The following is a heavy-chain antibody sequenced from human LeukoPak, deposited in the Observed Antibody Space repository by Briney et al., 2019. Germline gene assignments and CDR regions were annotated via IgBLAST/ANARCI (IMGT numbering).Heavy chain of an antibody. V-gene: IGHV4-4*07. Sequence: PSETLSLTCTVSGGSISSYYWSWIRQPAGKGLEWIGRIYTSGSTNYNPSLKSRVTMSVDTSKNQFSLKLSSVTAADTAVYYCARDGITIFGVAPRGMDVWGQGTTVTVSS. CDR2: IYTSGST. D-gene: IGHD3-3*01. CDR1: GGSISSYY. J-gene: IGHJ6*02. CDR3: ARDGITIFGVAPRGMDV.